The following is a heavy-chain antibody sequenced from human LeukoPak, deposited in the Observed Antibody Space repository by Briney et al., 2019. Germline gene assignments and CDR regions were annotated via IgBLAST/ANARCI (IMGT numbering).Heavy chain of an antibody. CDR2: ISGSGGST. Sequence: GGSLRLSCAASGFTFNNYAMSWVRQAPGKGLEWVSAISGSGGSTFYADSVKGRFTISRDSSKNTLFLPVNSLRAEDTGVYYCGKETQLSVSALFDYWGQGTLVTVSS. CDR1: GFTFNNYA. CDR3: GKETQLSVSALFDY. V-gene: IGHV3-23*01. D-gene: IGHD1-1*01. J-gene: IGHJ4*02.